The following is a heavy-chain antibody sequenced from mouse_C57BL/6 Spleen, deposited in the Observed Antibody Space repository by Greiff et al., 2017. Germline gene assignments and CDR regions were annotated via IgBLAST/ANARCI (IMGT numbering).Heavy chain of an antibody. J-gene: IGHJ2*01. D-gene: IGHD2-5*01. CDR1: GYTFTSYG. CDR2: IYPRSGNT. Sequence: VQLVESGAELARPGASVKLSCKASGYTFTSYGISWVKQRTGQGLEWIGEIYPRSGNTYYNEKFKGKATLTADKSSSTAYMELRSLTSEDSAVYFCARSYYSNYGPFDYWGQGTTLTVSS. V-gene: IGHV1-81*01. CDR3: ARSYYSNYGPFDY.